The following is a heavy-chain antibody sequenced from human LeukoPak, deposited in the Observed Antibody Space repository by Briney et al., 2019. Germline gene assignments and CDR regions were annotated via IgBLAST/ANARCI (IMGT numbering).Heavy chain of an antibody. CDR2: ISGSGDYT. CDR3: AKGQAQGGTRYSGSDY. CDR1: GFTFSNYA. D-gene: IGHD2-15*01. V-gene: IGHV3-23*01. J-gene: IGHJ4*02. Sequence: GGPLRLSCAASGFTFSNYALSWVRQAPGKGLEWVPVISGSGDYTDYADSVKGRFTISRENSKNTLYLQMNSLRDEDTAVYYCAKGQAQGGTRYSGSDYWGQGTLVTVSS.